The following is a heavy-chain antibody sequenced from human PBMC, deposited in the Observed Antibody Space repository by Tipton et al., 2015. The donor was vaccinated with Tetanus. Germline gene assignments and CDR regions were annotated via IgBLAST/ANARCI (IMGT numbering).Heavy chain of an antibody. D-gene: IGHD1-14*01. CDR1: GGSISSSY. V-gene: IGHV4-59*01. J-gene: IGHJ3*02. CDR3: ARPHRGGTPDAFDI. CDR2: IYYTGVT. Sequence: TLSLTCIVSGGSISSSYWSWIRQPPGKGLEWLGDIYYTGVTNYNPTLKRRVTTSVDTSKNQFFLKLSSGTAADTAVYYCARPHRGGTPDAFDIWGQGTIVTVSS.